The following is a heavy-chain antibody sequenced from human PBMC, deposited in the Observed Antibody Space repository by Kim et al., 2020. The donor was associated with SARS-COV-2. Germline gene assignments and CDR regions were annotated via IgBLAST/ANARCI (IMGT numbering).Heavy chain of an antibody. J-gene: IGHJ4*02. CDR2: ST. Sequence: STTHAEYVKGQFHISRDNAKTTLYLQMNSLKAEDTAVYYCAKGWEYFDYWGQGTLVTVSS. V-gene: IGHV3-23*01. CDR3: AKGWEYFDY. D-gene: IGHD1-26*01.